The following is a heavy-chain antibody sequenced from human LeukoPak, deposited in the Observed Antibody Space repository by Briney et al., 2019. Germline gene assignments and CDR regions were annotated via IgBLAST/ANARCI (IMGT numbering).Heavy chain of an antibody. J-gene: IGHJ5*02. Sequence: ASVKVSCKASGYTFTGFYIHWVRQAPGQGLECMGWINANTGGTNYAQRFQGRVTMTRDTSTSTAYMELSRLTSDDTAVYFCARGWAFATTRQVDPWGQGSPVTVSA. CDR2: INANTGGT. CDR1: GYTFTGFY. V-gene: IGHV1-2*02. CDR3: ARGWAFATTRQVDP. D-gene: IGHD1-26*01.